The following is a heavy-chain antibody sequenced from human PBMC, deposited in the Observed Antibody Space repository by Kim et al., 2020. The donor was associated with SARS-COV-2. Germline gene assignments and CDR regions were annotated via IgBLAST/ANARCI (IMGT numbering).Heavy chain of an antibody. Sequence: YVDSVKSRFTISRDKAKSTLYLHMNIMRREDTDVYYCASALGAGCHPIDDWGQETLVTVAS. V-gene: IGHV3-7*03. D-gene: IGHD3-10*01. J-gene: IGHJ4*02. CDR3: ASALGAGCHPIDD.